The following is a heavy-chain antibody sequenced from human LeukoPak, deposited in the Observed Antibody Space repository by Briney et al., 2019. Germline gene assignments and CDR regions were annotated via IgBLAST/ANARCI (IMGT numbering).Heavy chain of an antibody. CDR1: GFTFSSYG. Sequence: GGSLRLSCAASGFTFSSYGMHWVRQAPGKGLEWVAVISYDGSNKYYADSVKGRFTISRDNSKNTLYLQMNSLRAEDTAVYYCAKGGLFDYWGQGTLVTVSS. CDR2: ISYDGSNK. CDR3: AKGGLFDY. J-gene: IGHJ4*02. D-gene: IGHD3-16*01. V-gene: IGHV3-30*18.